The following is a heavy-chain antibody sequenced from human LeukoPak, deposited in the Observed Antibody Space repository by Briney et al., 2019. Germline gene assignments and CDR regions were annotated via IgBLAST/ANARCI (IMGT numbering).Heavy chain of an antibody. CDR3: TRGYVGIDY. CDR1: GFTFSAYS. J-gene: IGHJ4*02. CDR2: ISNSGSTI. V-gene: IGHV3-48*01. D-gene: IGHD5-12*01. Sequence: HPGGSLRLSCAASGFTFSAYSMNWVRQAPGKGLEWLSYISNSGSTIYYADSVKGRFTISRDNAQNSLYLRMNSLRVEDTAVYYCTRGYVGIDYWGQGTLVTVSS.